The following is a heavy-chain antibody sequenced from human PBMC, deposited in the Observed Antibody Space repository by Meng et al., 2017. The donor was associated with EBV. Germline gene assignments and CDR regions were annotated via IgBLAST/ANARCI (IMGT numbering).Heavy chain of an antibody. CDR1: AFTVSSNY. D-gene: IGHD5-12*01. J-gene: IGHJ4*02. CDR3: AKHRLGPLDY. Sequence: LAGVEVRLTRAVGSLALSCAASAFTVSSNYLMWVRQAPGKGLEGVSVIYSGGSTYYADSVKCRFTISRDNSKNTLYLQMNSLRAEDTAVYYCAKHRLGPLDYWGQGTLVTVSS. CDR2: IYSGGST. V-gene: IGHV3-66*04.